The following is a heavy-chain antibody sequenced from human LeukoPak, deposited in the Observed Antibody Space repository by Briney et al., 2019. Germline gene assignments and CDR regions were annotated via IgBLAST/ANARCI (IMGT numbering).Heavy chain of an antibody. CDR2: IKRDGSEK. Sequence: GGSLSLSCVASGFTFSDHSMMWVRQAPGKGLEWVANIKRDGSEKNYVDSVRGRFTVSRDNRENSLYLHLNSLGVEDTAVYYCARGSVVDESGSYYRWFDLWGRGSLVTVS. CDR1: GFTFSDHS. CDR3: ARGSVVDESGSYYRWFDL. D-gene: IGHD3-10*01. V-gene: IGHV3-7*01. J-gene: IGHJ5*01.